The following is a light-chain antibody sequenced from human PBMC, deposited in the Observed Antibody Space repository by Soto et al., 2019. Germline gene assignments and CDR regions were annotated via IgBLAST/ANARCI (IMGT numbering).Light chain of an antibody. J-gene: IGKJ1*01. CDR1: QNIRSNY. CDR3: QQYHSPTLT. CDR2: GAV. Sequence: EIVLTQSPGTLSLSPGQRATLSCRASQNIRSNYVAWFQQTPGQAPRLLIYGAVNKASGIPDRFSGSGSGTEFTLTTSSLEPEDFVVYYCQQYHSPTLTFGQGTKVDIX. V-gene: IGKV3-20*01.